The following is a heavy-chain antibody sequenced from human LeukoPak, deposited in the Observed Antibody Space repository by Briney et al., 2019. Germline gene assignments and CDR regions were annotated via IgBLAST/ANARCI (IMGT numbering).Heavy chain of an antibody. Sequence: GSSVKVSCKASGGTFSSYTISWVRQAPGQGLEWMGRIIPILGIANYAQKFQGRVTITADKSTSTAYMELSSLRSEDTAVYCCATTFRSESAFDIWGQGTMVTVSS. CDR1: GGTFSSYT. V-gene: IGHV1-69*02. CDR2: IIPILGIA. J-gene: IGHJ3*02. CDR3: ATTFRSESAFDI. D-gene: IGHD2/OR15-2a*01.